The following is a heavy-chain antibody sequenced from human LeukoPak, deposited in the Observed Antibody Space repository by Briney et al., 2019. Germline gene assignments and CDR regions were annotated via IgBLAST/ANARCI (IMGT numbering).Heavy chain of an antibody. J-gene: IGHJ4*02. D-gene: IGHD6-19*01. CDR2: INHSGST. CDR3: AREVAGTGAFDY. CDR1: GGSFSGYY. V-gene: IGHV4-34*01. Sequence: SETLSLTCAVYGGSFSGYYWSWIRQPPGKGLEWIGEINHSGSTNYNPSLKSRVTISVDTSKNQFSLKLSSVTAADTAVYYCAREVAGTGAFDYWGQGTLVTVSS.